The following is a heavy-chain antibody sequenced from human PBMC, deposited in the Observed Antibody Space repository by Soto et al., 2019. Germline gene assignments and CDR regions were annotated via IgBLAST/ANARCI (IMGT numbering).Heavy chain of an antibody. D-gene: IGHD3-22*01. Sequence: GGSLRLSCAASGFTFSSYGMHWVRQAPGKGLEWVAVIWYDGSNKYYADSVKGRFTISRDNSKNTLYLQMNSLRAEDTAVYYCARDYYDSSGYYAPPYYHYGMDVWGQGTTVTVSS. CDR3: ARDYYDSSGYYAPPYYHYGMDV. V-gene: IGHV3-33*01. CDR1: GFTFSSYG. J-gene: IGHJ6*02. CDR2: IWYDGSNK.